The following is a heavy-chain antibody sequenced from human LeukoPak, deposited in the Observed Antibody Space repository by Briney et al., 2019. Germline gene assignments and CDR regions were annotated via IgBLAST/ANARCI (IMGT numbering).Heavy chain of an antibody. CDR3: TTGGYGGQFDY. CDR2: IKSKTDGGTT. J-gene: IGHJ4*02. CDR1: GFTFISSA. Sequence: GGSLRLSCAASGFTFISSAMSWVRQAPGKGLEWVGRIKSKTDGGTTDYAAPVKGRFTISRDDSKNTLYLQMNSLKTEDTAVYYCTTGGYGGQFDYWGQGTLVTVSS. D-gene: IGHD5-12*01. V-gene: IGHV3-15*01.